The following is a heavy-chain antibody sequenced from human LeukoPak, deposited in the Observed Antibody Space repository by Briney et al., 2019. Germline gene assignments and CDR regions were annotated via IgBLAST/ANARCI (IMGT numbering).Heavy chain of an antibody. J-gene: IGHJ4*02. CDR2: IYTSGST. V-gene: IGHV4-4*07. D-gene: IGHD5-24*01. CDR1: GGSISSYY. CDR3: ARHRSGWLQSSFDY. Sequence: KPSETLSLACTVSGGSISSYYWTWIRQPAGKGLEWIGRIYTSGSTNYNPSLKSRVTISVDTSKNQFSLKLSSVTAADTAVYYCARHRSGWLQSSFDYWGQGTLVTVSS.